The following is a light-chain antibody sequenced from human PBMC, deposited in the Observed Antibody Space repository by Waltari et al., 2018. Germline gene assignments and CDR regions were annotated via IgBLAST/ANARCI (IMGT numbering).Light chain of an antibody. CDR3: SSYTSSSTFV. V-gene: IGLV2-14*03. CDR2: DVS. CDR1: SSDVGGYNY. Sequence: QSALTQPASVSGSPGQSISISCTGTSSDVGGYNYVSCYQQHPGKAPKLMIYDVSQRPLGISNRCCGSKSGNTASLTISGLQAEDEADYYCSSYTSSSTFVFGIGTKVTVL. J-gene: IGLJ1*01.